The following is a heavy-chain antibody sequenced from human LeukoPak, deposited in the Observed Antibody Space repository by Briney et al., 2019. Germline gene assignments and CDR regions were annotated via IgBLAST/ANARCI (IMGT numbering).Heavy chain of an antibody. CDR3: ARDMGWGSFEP. CDR2: ISTSGTT. V-gene: IGHV4-4*07. Sequence: SETLSLTCSISGGSISSSYWNWVRQPAGKGLEWIGRISTSGTTNYSPSLKGRLTMSIDTSKKQFSLHLRSVTDADTAMCYCARDMGWGSFEPGGHGALVTVSS. CDR1: GGSISSSY. D-gene: IGHD1-26*01. J-gene: IGHJ5*02.